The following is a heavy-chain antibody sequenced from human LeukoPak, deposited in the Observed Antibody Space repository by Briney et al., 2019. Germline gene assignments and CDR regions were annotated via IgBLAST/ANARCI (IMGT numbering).Heavy chain of an antibody. CDR2: IYYSGST. J-gene: IGHJ4*02. CDR1: GGSISSGGYY. V-gene: IGHV4-31*03. CDR3: ARGRGYSYVDFDY. Sequence: SETLSLTCTVSGGSISSGGYYWSWIRQHPGKGLEWIGYIYYSGSTYYNPSLKSRVTISVDTSKNQFSLKLSSVTAADTAVYYGARGRGYSYVDFDYWGQGTLVTVSS. D-gene: IGHD5-18*01.